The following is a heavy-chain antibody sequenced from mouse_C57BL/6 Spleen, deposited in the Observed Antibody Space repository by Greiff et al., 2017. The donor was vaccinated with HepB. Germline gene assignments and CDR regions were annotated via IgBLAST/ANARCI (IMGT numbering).Heavy chain of an antibody. V-gene: IGHV5-9*01. CDR2: ISGGGGNT. Sequence: EVKVVESGGGLVKPGGSLKLSCAASGFTFSSYTMSWVRQTPEKRLEWVATISGGGGNTYYPDSVKGRFTISRDNAKNTLYLQMSSLRSEDTALYYCARYYGSSYDYFDYWGQGTTLTVSS. D-gene: IGHD1-1*01. J-gene: IGHJ2*01. CDR1: GFTFSSYT. CDR3: ARYYGSSYDYFDY.